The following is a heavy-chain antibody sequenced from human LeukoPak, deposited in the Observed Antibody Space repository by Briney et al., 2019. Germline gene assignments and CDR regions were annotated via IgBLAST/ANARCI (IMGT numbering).Heavy chain of an antibody. CDR2: IYTSGST. D-gene: IGHD3-10*01. CDR1: GASISSGEYY. Sequence: PSQTLSLTCTVSGASISSGEYYWSWIRQPAGKGLEWIGRIYTSGSTNYNPSLKSRVTMSVDTSKNQFSLKLSSVTAADTAVYYCARDARVQKWFGELLKTTTYYFDYWGQGTLVTVSS. J-gene: IGHJ4*02. CDR3: ARDARVQKWFGELLKTTTYYFDY. V-gene: IGHV4-61*02.